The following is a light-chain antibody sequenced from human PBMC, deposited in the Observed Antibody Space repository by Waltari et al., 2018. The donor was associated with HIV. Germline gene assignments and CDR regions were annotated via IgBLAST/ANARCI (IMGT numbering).Light chain of an antibody. CDR1: HDIKTS. Sequence: IQMTQSPSSLSVSVGDTVTSTCQANHDIKTSIHWYHQKLGKAPRLLVYGAYNLETGVPSRFNASGSGTHFTLTISPLSPDDFGVYFCQHYDYLLTFGGGSNIEI. CDR2: GAY. V-gene: IGKV1-33*01. CDR3: QHYDYLLT. J-gene: IGKJ4*01.